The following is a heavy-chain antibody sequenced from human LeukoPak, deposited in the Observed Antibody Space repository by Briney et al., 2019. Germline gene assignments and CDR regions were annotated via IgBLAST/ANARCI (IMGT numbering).Heavy chain of an antibody. CDR1: GFTFSTNA. J-gene: IGHJ4*02. CDR3: AKCGSSGCHLIDY. V-gene: IGHV3-23*01. CDR2: ISGRTGST. D-gene: IGHD5-12*01. Sequence: GGSLRLSCAASGFTFSTNAMSWVRQAPGKGLEWVSAISGRTGSTYYADSVKGRFTISRDNSKNTLYLQMDTLRAEDTAVYYCAKCGSSGCHLIDYWGQGTLVTVSS.